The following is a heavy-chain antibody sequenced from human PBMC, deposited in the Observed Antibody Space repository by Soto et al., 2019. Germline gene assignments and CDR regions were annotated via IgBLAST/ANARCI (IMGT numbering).Heavy chain of an antibody. J-gene: IGHJ4*01. CDR2: IYYSGST. CDR3: ARQAASYGYSYYFDY. V-gene: IGHV4-39*01. CDR1: GGSISSSSYY. Sequence: QLQLQESGPGLVKPSETLSLTCTVSGGSISSSSYYWGWIRQPPGKGLEWIGSIYYSGSTYYNPSLKSRVTISVDTSKNQFSLKLSSVTAADTAVYYCARQAASYGYSYYFDYWCHGTLVTVSS. D-gene: IGHD5-18*01.